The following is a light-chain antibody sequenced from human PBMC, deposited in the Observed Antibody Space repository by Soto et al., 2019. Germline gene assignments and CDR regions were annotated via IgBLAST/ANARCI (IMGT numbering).Light chain of an antibody. V-gene: IGKV3-15*01. CDR1: QSISSN. CDR3: QHYNNWPPLT. J-gene: IGKJ1*01. CDR2: GAS. Sequence: IVMTQSPATLSVSPGERATLSCRASQSISSNLAWYQQKPGQAPRLLIYGASTRATGIPARFSGSGSGTEFTLTISNLQSEDFALYYCQHYNNWPPLTFGQGTKVEIK.